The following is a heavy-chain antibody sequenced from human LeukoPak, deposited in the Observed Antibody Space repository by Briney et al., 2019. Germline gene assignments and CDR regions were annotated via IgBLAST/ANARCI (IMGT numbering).Heavy chain of an antibody. CDR1: GFTVSSNY. J-gene: IGHJ3*02. V-gene: IGHV3-53*01. CDR2: IYSGGST. CDR3: ARSQSPLDAFDI. Sequence: GGSLRLSCAASGFTVSSNYMSWVRQAPGKGLEWVSVIYSGGSTYYADSVKGRFTISRDNSKNTLYLQTNSLRAEDTAVYYCARSQSPLDAFDIWGQGTMVTVSS.